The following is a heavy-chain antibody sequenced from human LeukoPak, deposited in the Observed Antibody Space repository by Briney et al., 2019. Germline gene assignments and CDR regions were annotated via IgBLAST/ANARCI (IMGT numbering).Heavy chain of an antibody. J-gene: IGHJ5*02. D-gene: IGHD2-2*02. CDR1: GYSFTSYW. CDR3: ARRGGGCSSTSCYNYWFDP. CDR2: IYPGDSDT. Sequence: PGESLKISCKGSGYSFTSYWIGWVRQMPGKGLEWMGIIYPGDSDTRYSPSFQGQVTLSADKSISTAYLQWSSLKASDTAMYYCARRGGGCSSTSCYNYWFDPWGQGTLVTVPS. V-gene: IGHV5-51*01.